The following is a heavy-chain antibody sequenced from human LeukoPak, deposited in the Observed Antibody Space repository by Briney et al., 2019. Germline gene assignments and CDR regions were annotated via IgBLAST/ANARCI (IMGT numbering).Heavy chain of an antibody. V-gene: IGHV4-39*01. CDR3: ARHRYYDFWSGYYKVDY. D-gene: IGHD3-3*01. J-gene: IGHJ4*02. CDR1: GGSISSSSYY. Sequence: PSETLSLTCTVSGGSISSSSYYWGWIRQPPGKGLEWIGSIYYSGSTYYNPSLKSRVTISVDTSKNQFSLKLSSVTAADTAVYYCARHRYYDFWSGYYKVDYWGQGTLVTVSS. CDR2: IYYSGST.